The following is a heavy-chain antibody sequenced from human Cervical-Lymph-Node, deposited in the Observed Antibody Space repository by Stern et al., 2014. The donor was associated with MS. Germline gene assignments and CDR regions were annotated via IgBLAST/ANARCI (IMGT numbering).Heavy chain of an antibody. CDR2: IYYSGST. CDR1: GGSISRGGYY. V-gene: IGHV4-31*03. Sequence: QVQLQESGPGLVKPSQPLSLTCTVSGGSISRGGYYWSWIRQHPGKGLEWIGYIYYSGSTYYNPSLKSRVTISVDTSKNQFSLKLSSVTAADTAVYYCAREEGTAMVIDYWGQGTLVTVSS. D-gene: IGHD5-18*01. CDR3: AREEGTAMVIDY. J-gene: IGHJ4*02.